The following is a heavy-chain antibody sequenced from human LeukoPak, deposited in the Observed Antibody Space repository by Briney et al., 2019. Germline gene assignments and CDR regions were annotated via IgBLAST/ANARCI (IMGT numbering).Heavy chain of an antibody. D-gene: IGHD2-2*01. CDR1: GFTFSSYE. CDR2: ISSSGSTI. V-gene: IGHV3-48*03. J-gene: IGHJ4*02. Sequence: GGSLRLSCAASGFTFSSYEMNWVRQAPGKGLEWVSYISSSGSTIYYADSVKGRFTISRDNSKNTLYLQMNSLRAEDTAVYYCAKDGSYCSSISCYFDSWGQGTLVTVSS. CDR3: AKDGSYCSSISCYFDS.